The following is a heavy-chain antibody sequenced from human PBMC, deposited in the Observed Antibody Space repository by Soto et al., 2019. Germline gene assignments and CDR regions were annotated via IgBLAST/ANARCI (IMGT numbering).Heavy chain of an antibody. CDR2: TSDKGGNT. V-gene: IGHV3-23*01. CDR1: GVAFSSHD. D-gene: IGHD6-13*01. Sequence: GGSLRLSCAASGVAFSSHDMSWVRQAPGKGLEWVSGTSDKGGNTHYADSVKGRFTISRDNAKSSVSLRMNTLRVEDTAVYYCAREYSIIIPAVPDVWGQGTMVPVSS. CDR3: AREYSIIIPAVPDV. J-gene: IGHJ1*01.